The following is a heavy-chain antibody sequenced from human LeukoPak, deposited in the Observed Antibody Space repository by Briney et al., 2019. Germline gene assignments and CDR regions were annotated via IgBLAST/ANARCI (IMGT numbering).Heavy chain of an antibody. CDR2: IWYDGSNQ. Sequence: PGGSLRLSCAASGLTFRNYGMHWVRQAPGKGLEWVAAIWYDGSNQYYLDSVKGRFTVSRDNAKNTLYLQMNSLRAEDTAVYYCARDKSELFDYWGQGTLVTVSS. V-gene: IGHV3-33*01. CDR3: ARDKSELFDY. J-gene: IGHJ4*02. CDR1: GLTFRNYG. D-gene: IGHD1-26*01.